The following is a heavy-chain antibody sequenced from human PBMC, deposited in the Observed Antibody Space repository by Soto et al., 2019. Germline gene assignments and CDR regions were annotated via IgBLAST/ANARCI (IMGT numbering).Heavy chain of an antibody. V-gene: IGHV4-4*02. CDR3: ATFPRSWISASPDY. D-gene: IGHD6-13*01. CDR2: IYHSGST. Sequence: QVQLQESGPRLVKPSETLSLTCAVSGGSMTSTNWWSWVRQPPGKGLEWIGEIYHSGSTNYNPSLKSRVTISIDESKTQFSLKLSSVTAADTAVYYCATFPRSWISASPDYWGQGTLVTVSS. J-gene: IGHJ4*02. CDR1: GGSMTSTNW.